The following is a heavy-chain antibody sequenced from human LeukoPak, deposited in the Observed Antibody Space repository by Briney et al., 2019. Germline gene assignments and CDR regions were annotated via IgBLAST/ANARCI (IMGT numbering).Heavy chain of an antibody. CDR2: ISSSGRTT. CDR3: ARAGPGRLNSDRDPYFDY. V-gene: IGHV3-48*01. D-gene: IGHD6-25*01. Sequence: GGSLRLSCAASGFTFSNYNMNWVRQAPGKGLEWISYISSSGRTTNYADSVKGRFTISRENAKNSLYLQMNSLRAEDTAVYYCARAGPGRLNSDRDPYFDYWSQGTLVTVSS. J-gene: IGHJ4*02. CDR1: GFTFSNYN.